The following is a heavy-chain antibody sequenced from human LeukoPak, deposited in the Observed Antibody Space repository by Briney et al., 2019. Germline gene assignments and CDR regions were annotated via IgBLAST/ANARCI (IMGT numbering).Heavy chain of an antibody. V-gene: IGHV5-51*01. D-gene: IGHD5-18*01. CDR3: ARMMHTAMELDY. CDR1: GYHFTRYW. J-gene: IGHJ4*02. CDR2: IYPGESDK. Sequence: GGSLQISWKGSGYHFTRYWIGWVRQVPGKGLEWMGIIYPGESDKRYSPSFQGHVTISPDKSISTAYLQWSSLKASDTAMYYCARMMHTAMELDYWGQGTLVTVSS.